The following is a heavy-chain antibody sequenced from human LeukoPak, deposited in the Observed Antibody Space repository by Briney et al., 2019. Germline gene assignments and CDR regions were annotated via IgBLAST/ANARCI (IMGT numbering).Heavy chain of an antibody. J-gene: IGHJ5*01. Sequence: GGSLRLSCAASGFTVSGTHMSWVRQAPGKGLEWVSAMYTGGNTYYADSVTGRFTLSRDTSRNTLFLHMDSLRAEDTAVYYCAKDEVTSGGGLASWGQGTLVIVSS. CDR2: MYTGGNT. D-gene: IGHD2-21*02. V-gene: IGHV3-53*01. CDR3: AKDEVTSGGGLAS. CDR1: GFTVSGTH.